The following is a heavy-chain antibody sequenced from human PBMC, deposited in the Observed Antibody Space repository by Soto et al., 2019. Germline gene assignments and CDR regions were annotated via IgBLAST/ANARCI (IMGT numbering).Heavy chain of an antibody. CDR2: IGTAGDT. V-gene: IGHV3-13*01. D-gene: IGHD3-22*01. CDR1: GFTFSSYD. Sequence: GSLRLSCAASGFTFSSYDMHWVRQATGKGLEWVSAIGTAGDTYYPGSVKGRFTISRENAKNSLYLQMNSLRAGDTAVYYCARDQYDSSGYRYGMDVWGQGTTVTVSS. CDR3: ARDQYDSSGYRYGMDV. J-gene: IGHJ6*02.